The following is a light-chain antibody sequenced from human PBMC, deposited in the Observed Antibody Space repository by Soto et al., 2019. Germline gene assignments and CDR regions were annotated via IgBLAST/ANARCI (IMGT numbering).Light chain of an antibody. V-gene: IGLV4-69*01. CDR2: LNSDGSH. CDR1: SGHSNYA. Sequence: QPVLTQSPSASVSLGASVKLTCTLSSGHSNYAIAWHQQQPEKGPRYLMKLNSDGSHTKGDGIPDRFSGSSSGAERYLTISSLQSDDEADYYCQTWGTGIQVFGGGTKLTVL. J-gene: IGLJ2*01. CDR3: QTWGTGIQV.